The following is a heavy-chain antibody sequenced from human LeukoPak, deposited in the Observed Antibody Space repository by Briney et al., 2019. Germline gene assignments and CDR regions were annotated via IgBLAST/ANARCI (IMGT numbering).Heavy chain of an antibody. CDR2: FDPEDGET. Sequence: GASVKVSCKVSGYTLTELSMHWVRQAPGKGLEWMGGFDPEDGETIYAQKSQGRVTMTEDTSTDTAYMELSSLRSEDTAVYYCATPGSSGWTTFDYWGQGTLVTVSS. CDR1: GYTLTELS. CDR3: ATPGSSGWTTFDY. J-gene: IGHJ4*02. V-gene: IGHV1-24*01. D-gene: IGHD6-19*01.